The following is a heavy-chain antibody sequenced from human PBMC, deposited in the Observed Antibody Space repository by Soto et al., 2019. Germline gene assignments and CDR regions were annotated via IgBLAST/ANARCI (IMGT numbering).Heavy chain of an antibody. J-gene: IGHJ6*02. Sequence: PSETLSITCAVSGDSISSGYYWAWIRQPPGKGLEWVSYISSSSSTIYYADSVKGRFTISRDNAKNSLYLQMNSLRDEDTAVYYCARAWAKGSSCWGQGTTVTVSS. CDR1: GDSISSGYY. CDR2: ISSSSSTI. D-gene: IGHD6-13*01. V-gene: IGHV3-48*02. CDR3: ARAWAKGSSC.